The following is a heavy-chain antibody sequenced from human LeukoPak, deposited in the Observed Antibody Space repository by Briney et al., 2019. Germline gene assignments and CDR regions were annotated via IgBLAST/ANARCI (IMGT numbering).Heavy chain of an antibody. D-gene: IGHD6-19*01. Sequence: ASVKVSCKASGYTFTSYYMHWVRQAPGQGLEWMGIINPSGGSTSYAQKFQGRVTMTRDTSTSTVYMELSSLRSEDTAVYYYARVMAVAGTFDYWGQGTLVTVSS. CDR3: ARVMAVAGTFDY. CDR1: GYTFTSYY. J-gene: IGHJ4*02. V-gene: IGHV1-46*01. CDR2: INPSGGST.